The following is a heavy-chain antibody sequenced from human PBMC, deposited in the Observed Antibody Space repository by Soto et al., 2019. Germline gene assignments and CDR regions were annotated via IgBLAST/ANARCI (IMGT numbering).Heavy chain of an antibody. CDR3: AGGGGVGVAGSAAFDM. CDR1: GYPVTAYY. J-gene: IGHJ3*02. CDR2: INPATGAA. D-gene: IGHD3-3*01. Sequence: QLHLVQSGAVVKKPGASVTVSCSASGYPVTAYYMHWVRQAPGRGLEWMGGINPATGAAKYTQTFQGRGPLTRGTAPGTGFLGLGGLASGGTAVFLWAGGGGVGVAGSAAFDMWGQGTLVTVSS. V-gene: IGHV1-2*02.